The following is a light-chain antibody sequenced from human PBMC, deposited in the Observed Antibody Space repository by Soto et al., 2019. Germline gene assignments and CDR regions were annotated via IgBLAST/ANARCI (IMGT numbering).Light chain of an antibody. V-gene: IGKV3-11*01. Sequence: EIVLTQSPATLSLSPGERATLFCRASQSVSSYLAWYQQKPGQAPRLLIYGASSRATGIPDRFSGSGSGTDFTLTISSLEPEDSAVYYCQQSNIWPPVTCGQGTRREIK. J-gene: IGKJ5*01. CDR2: GAS. CDR3: QQSNIWPPVT. CDR1: QSVSSY.